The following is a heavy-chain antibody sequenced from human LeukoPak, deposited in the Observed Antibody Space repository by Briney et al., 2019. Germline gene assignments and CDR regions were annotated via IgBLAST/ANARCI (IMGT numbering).Heavy chain of an antibody. CDR1: GGTFSGYA. D-gene: IGHD3-22*01. J-gene: IGHJ3*02. Sequence: ASVKVSCKASGGTFSGYAISWVRQAPGQGLEWMGRIIPTFGTANYAQKFQGRVTITTDESTGTAYMELSSLRSEDTAVYYCASVSELRTYYYDSSGRRDAFDIWGQGTMVTVSS. CDR2: IIPTFGTA. CDR3: ASVSELRTYYYDSSGRRDAFDI. V-gene: IGHV1-69*05.